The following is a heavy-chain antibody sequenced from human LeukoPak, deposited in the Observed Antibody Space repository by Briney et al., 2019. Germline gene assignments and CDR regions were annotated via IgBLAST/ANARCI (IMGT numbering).Heavy chain of an antibody. J-gene: IGHJ3*02. CDR3: ARSLNYGDSRVDAFDI. D-gene: IGHD4-17*01. CDR1: GFTFSSYA. Sequence: PGGSLRLSCAASGFTFSSYAMHWVRQAPGKGLEWVAVISYDGSNKYYADSVKGRFTISRDNSKNTLYLQMNSLRAEDTAVYYCARSLNYGDSRVDAFDIWGQGTRVTVSS. CDR2: ISYDGSNK. V-gene: IGHV3-30*04.